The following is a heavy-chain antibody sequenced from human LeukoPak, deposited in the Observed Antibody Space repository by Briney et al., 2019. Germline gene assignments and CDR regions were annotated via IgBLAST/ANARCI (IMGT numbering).Heavy chain of an antibody. CDR1: GYTFTNYG. J-gene: IGHJ4*02. CDR2: ISAYNGNT. CDR3: ARDATVTDVDY. D-gene: IGHD4-17*01. V-gene: IGHV1-18*01. Sequence: ASVKVSCKASGYTFTNYGITWVRQAPGQGLEWMGWISAYNGNTNYAQKLQGRVTMTTDTSTSTAYMELRSLRSDDTAGYYCARDATVTDVDYWGQGALVTVSS.